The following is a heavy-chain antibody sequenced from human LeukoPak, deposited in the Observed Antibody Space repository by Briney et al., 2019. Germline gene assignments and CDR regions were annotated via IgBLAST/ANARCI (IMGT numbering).Heavy chain of an antibody. V-gene: IGHV3-7*01. CDR1: GFTFSSYW. CDR2: IKQDGSEK. CDR3: ARDSDIVVVPPDY. D-gene: IGHD2-2*01. J-gene: IGHJ4*02. Sequence: GGSLRLSCAASGFTFSSYWMSWVRQAPGKGLEWVAIIKQDGSEKYYVDSVKGRFTISRDNAKNSLYLQMNSLRAEDTAVYYCARDSDIVVVPPDYWGQGTLVTVSS.